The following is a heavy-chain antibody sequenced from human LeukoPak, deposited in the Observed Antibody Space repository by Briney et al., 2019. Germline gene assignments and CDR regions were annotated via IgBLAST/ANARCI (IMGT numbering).Heavy chain of an antibody. J-gene: IGHJ6*02. CDR1: GDSVSSDSAA. D-gene: IGHD1-1*01. V-gene: IGHV6-1*01. CDR3: GRDRNWKYCMDV. Sequence: SQTLPLTCAISGDSVSSDSAAWNWIRQSPSRGLEWLVRTYYSSKWYNDYAVSVKSRITINPDTSKNQLSLQLNSVTPEYTAVYYCGRDRNWKYCMDVWGQGTTV. CDR2: TYYSSKWYN.